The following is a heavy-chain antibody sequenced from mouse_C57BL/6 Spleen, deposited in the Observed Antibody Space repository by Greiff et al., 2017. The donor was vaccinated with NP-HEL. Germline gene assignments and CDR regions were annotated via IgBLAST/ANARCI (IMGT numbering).Heavy chain of an antibody. CDR1: GFTFSDYG. D-gene: IGHD4-1*01. Sequence: EVKLMESGGGLVKPGGSLKLSCAASGFTFSDYGMHWVRQAPEKGLEWVAYISSGSSTIYYADTVKGRFTISRDNAKNTLFLQMTSLRSEDTAMYYCARGSNWDDFDYWGQGTTLTVSS. CDR3: ARGSNWDDFDY. V-gene: IGHV5-17*01. CDR2: ISSGSSTI. J-gene: IGHJ2*01.